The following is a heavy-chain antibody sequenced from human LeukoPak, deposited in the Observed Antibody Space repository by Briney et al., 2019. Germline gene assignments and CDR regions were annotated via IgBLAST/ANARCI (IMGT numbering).Heavy chain of an antibody. CDR3: AKEAGYCSSTSCYPDY. Sequence: GGSLRLSCAASGFPFSSYAMSWVRQAPGKGLEWVSAISGGGGSTYYADSVKGRFTISRDRSKNTLYLQMNSLRAEDTALYYCAKEAGYCSSTSCYPDYWGQGTLVTVSS. J-gene: IGHJ4*02. CDR1: GFPFSSYA. CDR2: ISGGGGST. V-gene: IGHV3-23*01. D-gene: IGHD2-2*01.